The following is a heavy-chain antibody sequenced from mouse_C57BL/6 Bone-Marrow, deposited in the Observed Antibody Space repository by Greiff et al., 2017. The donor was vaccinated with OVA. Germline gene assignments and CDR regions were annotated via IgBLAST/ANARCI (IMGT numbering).Heavy chain of an antibody. D-gene: IGHD2-3*01. Sequence: VQLQQSGAELVRPGTSVKVSCKASGYAFTNYLIEWVKQRPGQGLEWIGVLNPGSGGTNYNEKLKGKGTLTADKSSSTAYIQLSSLTSEDSAVYFCARTDGYYRYFDVWGTGTTVTVSS. V-gene: IGHV1-54*01. CDR1: GYAFTNYL. CDR3: ARTDGYYRYFDV. CDR2: LNPGSGGT. J-gene: IGHJ1*03.